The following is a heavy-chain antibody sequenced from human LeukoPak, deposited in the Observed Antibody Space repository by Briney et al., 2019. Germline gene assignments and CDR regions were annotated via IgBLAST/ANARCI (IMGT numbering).Heavy chain of an antibody. CDR3: AKDHPEGDGYSYGAFDI. CDR1: GFTFSSYA. Sequence: GGSLRLSCAASGFTFSSYAMSWVRQAPGKGLEWVSSITGSSASTYYADSVKGRFTISRDNSRNTLYLQMNSLRGEDTAVYYCAKDHPEGDGYSYGAFDIWGQGTMVTVSS. J-gene: IGHJ3*02. D-gene: IGHD5-24*01. CDR2: ITGSSAST. V-gene: IGHV3-23*01.